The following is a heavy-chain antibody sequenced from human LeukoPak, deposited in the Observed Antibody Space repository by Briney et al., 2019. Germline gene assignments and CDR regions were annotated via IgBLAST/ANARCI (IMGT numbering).Heavy chain of an antibody. D-gene: IGHD2-15*01. CDR2: IYESGKT. CDR1: GGSISGGGYS. J-gene: IGHJ5*02. Sequence: PSETLSLTCGISGGSISGGGYSWSWIRQPPGKGLEWLGNIYESGKTDYNPSLGSRLTMSIDISKNHFSLNLNSVTAADTAVYYCAREGGTWFDTWGQGTLVTVSS. CDR3: AREGGTWFDT. V-gene: IGHV4-30-2*01.